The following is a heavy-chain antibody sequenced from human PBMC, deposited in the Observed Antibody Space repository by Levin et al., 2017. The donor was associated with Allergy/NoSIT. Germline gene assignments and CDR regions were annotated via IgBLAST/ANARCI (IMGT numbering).Heavy chain of an antibody. CDR3: ARPGSTFPLWSGYFGAGRGDGDY. D-gene: IGHD3-3*01. Sequence: GGSLRLSCKASGYTFTSYAMHWVRQAPGQRLEWMGWINAGNGNTKYSQKFQGRVTITRDTSASTAYMELSSLRSEDTAVYYCARPGSTFPLWSGYFGAGRGDGDYWGQGTLVTVSS. CDR1: GYTFTSYA. CDR2: INAGNGNT. J-gene: IGHJ4*02. V-gene: IGHV1-3*01.